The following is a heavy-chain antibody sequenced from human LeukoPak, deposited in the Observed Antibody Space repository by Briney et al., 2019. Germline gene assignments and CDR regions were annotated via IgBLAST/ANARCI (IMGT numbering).Heavy chain of an antibody. CDR3: AREVSKLELWISMDV. J-gene: IGHJ6*02. D-gene: IGHD1-7*01. V-gene: IGHV3-30-3*01. CDR1: GFTFSSYA. Sequence: SGGSLRLSCAASGFTFSSYAMHWARQAPGKGLEWVAVISYDGSNKYYADSVKGRFTISRDNSKNTLYLQMNSLRAEDTAVYYCAREVSKLELWISMDVWGQGTTVTVSS. CDR2: ISYDGSNK.